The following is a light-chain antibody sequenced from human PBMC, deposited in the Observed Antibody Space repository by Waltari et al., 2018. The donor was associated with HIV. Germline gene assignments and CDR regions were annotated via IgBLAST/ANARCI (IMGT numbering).Light chain of an antibody. CDR2: SLD. CDR1: SSNIGSNT. J-gene: IGLJ1*01. CDR3: AAWDDSLNAYV. V-gene: IGLV1-44*01. Sequence: QSVLTQTPSASGTPGQSVIVSCSGSSSNIGSNTVNWYQQLPGAAPRLLIHSLDQRPSGVPDRFSGSKSGASASLAISGLQSEDEADYYCAAWDDSLNAYVFGGGTKVTVL.